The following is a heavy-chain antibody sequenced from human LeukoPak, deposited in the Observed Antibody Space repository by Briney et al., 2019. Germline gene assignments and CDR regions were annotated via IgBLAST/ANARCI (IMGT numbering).Heavy chain of an antibody. CDR1: GFTFSSYA. CDR2: ISYDGSNK. Sequence: GRSLRLSCAASGFTFSSYAMHWVRQAPGKGLEWVAVISYDGSNKYYADSVKGRFTISRDNSKNTLYLQMNSLRAEDTAVYYCARDPSVVVVAATLDYWGHGTLVTVSS. CDR3: ARDPSVVVVAATLDY. D-gene: IGHD2-15*01. J-gene: IGHJ4*01. V-gene: IGHV3-30-3*01.